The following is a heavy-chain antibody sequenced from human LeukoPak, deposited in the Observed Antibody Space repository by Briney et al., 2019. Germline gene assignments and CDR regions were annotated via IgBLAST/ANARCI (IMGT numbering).Heavy chain of an antibody. CDR2: IYYSGST. J-gene: IGHJ4*02. CDR1: GGSISSSSYY. CDR3: AIQNSGSYFGKPYYFDY. D-gene: IGHD1-26*01. Sequence: PSETLSLTCTVSGGSISSSSYYWGWIRQPPGKGLEWIGSIYYSGSTYYNPSLKSRVTISVDTSKNQFSLKLSSVTAADTAVYYCAIQNSGSYFGKPYYFDYWGQGTLVTVSS. V-gene: IGHV4-39*07.